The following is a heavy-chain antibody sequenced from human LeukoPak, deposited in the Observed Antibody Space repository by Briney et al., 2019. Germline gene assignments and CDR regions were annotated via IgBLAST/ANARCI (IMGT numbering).Heavy chain of an antibody. V-gene: IGHV1-18*01. Sequence: ASVKVSCKASGFTFACHPFSWVRQAPGQGPEWLGFIKPYNGDTDHAQNVQGRLTMTTDTYTSTVYVELRSLRSDDTAVYYCARDYCFGDGAHGYHDHWGQGTLVTVSS. CDR2: IKPYNGDT. CDR3: ARDYCFGDGAHGYHDH. D-gene: IGHD2-21*01. CDR1: GFTFACHP. J-gene: IGHJ4*02.